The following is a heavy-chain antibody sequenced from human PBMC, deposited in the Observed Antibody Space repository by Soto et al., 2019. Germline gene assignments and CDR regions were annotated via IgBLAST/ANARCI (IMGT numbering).Heavy chain of an antibody. Sequence: QVQLVESGGGLVKPGGSLRLSCAASGFTFSDYYMSWIRQAPGKGLEWVSYISSSGSTIYYADSVKCRFTISRDNAKNSLYLQMNSLRAEDTAVYYCARVGWLWFGELFATYQNYYMDVWGKGTTVTVSS. CDR3: ARVGWLWFGELFATYQNYYMDV. CDR2: ISSSGSTI. CDR1: GFTFSDYY. D-gene: IGHD3-10*01. J-gene: IGHJ6*03. V-gene: IGHV3-11*01.